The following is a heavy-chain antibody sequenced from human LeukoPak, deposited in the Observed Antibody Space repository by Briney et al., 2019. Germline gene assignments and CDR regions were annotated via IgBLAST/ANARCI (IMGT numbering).Heavy chain of an antibody. V-gene: IGHV1-18*01. CDR1: GYTFTSYG. J-gene: IGHJ4*02. CDR3: ARDKEVADWRSVFDY. Sequence: ASVKVSCKASGYTFTSYGISWVRQAPGQGLEWMGWISAYNGNTNYAQKFQGRVTMTRDTSTSTVYMELSSLRSEDTAVYYCARDKEVADWRSVFDYWGQGTLVTVSS. D-gene: IGHD6-19*01. CDR2: ISAYNGNT.